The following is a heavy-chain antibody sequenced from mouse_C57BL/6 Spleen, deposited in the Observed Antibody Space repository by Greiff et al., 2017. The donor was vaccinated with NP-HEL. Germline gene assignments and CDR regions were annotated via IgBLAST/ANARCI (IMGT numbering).Heavy chain of an antibody. CDR1: GYTFTDYN. CDR2: INPNNGGT. CDR3: ARVGTVVEGGYFDV. J-gene: IGHJ1*03. V-gene: IGHV1-18*01. D-gene: IGHD1-1*01. Sequence: VQLQQSGPELVKPGASVKIPCKASGYTFTDYNMDWVKQSHGKSLEWIGDINPNNGGTIYNQKFKGKATLTVDKSSSTAYMELRSLTSEDTAVYYCARVGTVVEGGYFDVWGTGTTVTVSS.